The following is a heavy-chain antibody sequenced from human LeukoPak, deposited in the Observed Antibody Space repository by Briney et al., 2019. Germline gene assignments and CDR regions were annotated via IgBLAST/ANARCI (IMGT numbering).Heavy chain of an antibody. Sequence: GGSLRLSCAASGFTYSIYAMTWVRQAPGKGLEWVSSISSGGHSTYYAGSVKGRFTISRDNSKNTLYLQMNSLRAEDTAVYDCAKGAGQWLVPSEYFQYWGQGTLVTVSS. J-gene: IGHJ1*01. CDR2: ISSGGHST. CDR3: AKGAGQWLVPSEYFQY. CDR1: GFTYSIYA. D-gene: IGHD6-19*01. V-gene: IGHV3-23*01.